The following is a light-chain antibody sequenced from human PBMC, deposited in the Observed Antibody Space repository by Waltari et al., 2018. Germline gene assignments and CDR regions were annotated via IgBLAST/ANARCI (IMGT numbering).Light chain of an antibody. Sequence: AIQLTQSPSSLSASVGDRVPITCRASQGLRVALAWYQQKPGKAPKLLIYGASSLQSGVPSRFSGGASGTDFTLTISSLQPEDFATYYCLQDYDYPRTFGQGTRVELK. CDR2: GAS. CDR3: LQDYDYPRT. V-gene: IGKV1-6*02. CDR1: QGLRVA. J-gene: IGKJ1*01.